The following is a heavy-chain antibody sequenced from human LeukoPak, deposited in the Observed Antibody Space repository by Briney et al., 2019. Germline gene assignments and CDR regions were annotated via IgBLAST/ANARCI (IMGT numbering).Heavy chain of an antibody. CDR2: IHPTDSET. CDR1: GNNFVNFW. V-gene: IGHV5-51*01. CDR3: ARRAYSGSGSSDY. Sequence: HGESLQISCKDSGNNFVNFWIGWVRQLPGKGLEWMGIIHPTDSETLYSPSFQGQVTISVDRSINTAYLQWSSLKASDTAMYYCARRAYSGSGSSDYWGQGTQVTVSS. D-gene: IGHD3-10*01. J-gene: IGHJ4*02.